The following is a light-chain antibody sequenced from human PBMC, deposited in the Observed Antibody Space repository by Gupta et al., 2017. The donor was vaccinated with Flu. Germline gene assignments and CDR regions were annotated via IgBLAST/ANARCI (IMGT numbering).Light chain of an antibody. Sequence: ATLSLSPGERATLSCWASQTIASNYLAWYQQKPGQAPRLLISGASSRATGIPDRFSGSGSGTDVTLTISRLDPEDFAVYYCQQDGSSLRTFGQGTKVEIK. J-gene: IGKJ1*01. CDR3: QQDGSSLRT. CDR1: QTIASNY. CDR2: GAS. V-gene: IGKV3-20*01.